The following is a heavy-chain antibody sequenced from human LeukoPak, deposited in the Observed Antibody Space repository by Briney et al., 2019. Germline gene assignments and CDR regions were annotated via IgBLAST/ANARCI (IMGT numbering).Heavy chain of an antibody. CDR3: TSGVWGSYFYFDY. Sequence: GGSLRLSCAASGFTFRGSAMHWVRQASGKGLEWVGRIRSKANSYATAYAASVKGRFTISRDDSKNTAYLQMNSLKTEDTAVYYCTSGVWGSYFYFDYWGQGTLVTVSS. D-gene: IGHD3-16*01. CDR2: IRSKANSYAT. CDR1: GFTFRGSA. V-gene: IGHV3-73*01. J-gene: IGHJ4*02.